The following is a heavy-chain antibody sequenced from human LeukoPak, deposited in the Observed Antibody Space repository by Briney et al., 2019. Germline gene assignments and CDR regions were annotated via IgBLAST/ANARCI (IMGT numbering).Heavy chain of an antibody. CDR1: GGSVSDYY. J-gene: IGHJ6*03. Sequence: SETLSLTCGISGGSVSDYYWSWIRQTPGEGLEWIAEINQSGSPKYNPSLKSRVAIFVDTSSNQLSLNVTSVTAADTAVYYCVRGLVKKLVRRQIYYYMDVWGKGTTVIVSS. D-gene: IGHD6-6*01. V-gene: IGHV4-34*01. CDR2: INQSGSP. CDR3: VRGLVKKLVRRQIYYYMDV.